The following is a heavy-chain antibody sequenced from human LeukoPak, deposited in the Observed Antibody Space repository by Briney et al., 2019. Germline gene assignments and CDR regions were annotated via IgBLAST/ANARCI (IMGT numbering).Heavy chain of an antibody. J-gene: IGHJ6*03. V-gene: IGHV4-34*01. Sequence: SETLSLTCAVYGGSLSGYYWTWVRQPPGKGLEWIGEISHSGGANYSPSLKSRVTISLDTSKNQFSLRLTSVTAADTAVYYCARETVGYCSSTSCSYYYYYYMDVWGKGTTVTVSS. D-gene: IGHD2-2*01. CDR3: ARETVGYCSSTSCSYYYYYYMDV. CDR1: GGSLSGYY. CDR2: ISHSGGA.